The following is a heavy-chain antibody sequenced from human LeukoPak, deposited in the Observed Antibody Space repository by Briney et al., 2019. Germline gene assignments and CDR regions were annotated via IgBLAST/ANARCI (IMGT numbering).Heavy chain of an antibody. CDR2: IKQDGSEK. CDR1: AFTFSNYW. CDR3: ARGSGWLSY. D-gene: IGHD6-25*01. Sequence: GGSLRLSCAASAFTFSNYWMSWVRQAPGKGLEWVANIKQDGSEKKYVESVKGRFTISRDNAKNSLYLQMNSLGVDDMAVYYCARGSGWLSYWGQGTLVTVSS. V-gene: IGHV3-7*03. J-gene: IGHJ4*02.